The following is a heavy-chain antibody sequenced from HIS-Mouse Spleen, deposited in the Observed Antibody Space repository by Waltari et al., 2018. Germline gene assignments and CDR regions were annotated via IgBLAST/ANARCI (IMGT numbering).Heavy chain of an antibody. Sequence: QVQLQESGPGLVKPSETLSLTCTVSGGSISRYYWSWIRQPAGTGLEWIGRIYTSGSTNYNPSLKSRVTMSVDTSKTQFSLKLSAVTAADTAVYYCARAVVVPAATSDAFDIWGQGTMVTVSS. CDR2: IYTSGST. CDR3: ARAVVVPAATSDAFDI. D-gene: IGHD2-2*01. CDR1: GGSISRYY. J-gene: IGHJ3*02. V-gene: IGHV4-4*07.